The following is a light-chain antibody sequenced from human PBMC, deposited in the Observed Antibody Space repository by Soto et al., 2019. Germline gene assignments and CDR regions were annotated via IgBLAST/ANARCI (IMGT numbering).Light chain of an antibody. Sequence: QSALTQPPSASGTPGQRVTISCSGSGSNIGSNYVYWYQQLPGTAPKLLIYRNNQRPSGVPDRFSGSKSGTSASLAISGLRSEDEADYYCAAWDDSLSGLYVFGTGTKLTVL. V-gene: IGLV1-47*01. J-gene: IGLJ1*01. CDR3: AAWDDSLSGLYV. CDR2: RNN. CDR1: GSNIGSNY.